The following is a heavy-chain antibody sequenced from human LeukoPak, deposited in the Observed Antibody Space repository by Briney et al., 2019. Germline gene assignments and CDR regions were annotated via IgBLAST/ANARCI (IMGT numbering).Heavy chain of an antibody. Sequence: PGGSLRLSCAASGFTFSSYWMRWVRQAPGKGLVWVSRINSDGSSTSYADSVKGRFTISRDNAKNTLYLQMNSLRAEDTAVYYCARWGYDTMIAQKAAFDIWGQGTMVTVSS. V-gene: IGHV3-74*01. CDR1: GFTFSSYW. D-gene: IGHD3-22*01. CDR2: INSDGSST. J-gene: IGHJ3*02. CDR3: ARWGYDTMIAQKAAFDI.